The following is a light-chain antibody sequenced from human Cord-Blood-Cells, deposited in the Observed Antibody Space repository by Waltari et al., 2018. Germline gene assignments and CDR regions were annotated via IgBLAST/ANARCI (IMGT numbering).Light chain of an antibody. V-gene: IGLV2-14*01. CDR2: EVS. CDR3: SSYTSSSTVV. CDR1: SSDVGGYNY. J-gene: IGLJ2*01. Sequence: QSALTQPASVSGSPGQSITLSCTGTSSDVGGYNYVSWYQQHPGKAPKLMIYEVSNRPSGVSNRFSGSKSGNTASLTISRLQAEDEADYYCSSYTSSSTVVFGGGTKLTVL.